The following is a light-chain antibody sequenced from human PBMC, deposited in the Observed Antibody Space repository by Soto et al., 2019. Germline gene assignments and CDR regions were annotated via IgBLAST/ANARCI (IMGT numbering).Light chain of an antibody. V-gene: IGLV2-14*01. J-gene: IGLJ1*01. Sequence: QSVLIQPASVSGSPEQSITISCTGTSSDVGAYNYVSWYLQYPGKAPKLMIYGVTNRPSGVSDRFSGSKSGNSDSLTISGLQAEDETDYYCSSYARGSTYVFGTGTKVTVL. CDR3: SSYARGSTYV. CDR1: SSDVGAYNY. CDR2: GVT.